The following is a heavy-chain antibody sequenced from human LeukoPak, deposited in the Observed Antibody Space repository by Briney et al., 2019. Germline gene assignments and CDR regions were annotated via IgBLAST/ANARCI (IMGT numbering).Heavy chain of an antibody. CDR1: GGTFSSYA. J-gene: IGHJ6*02. Sequence: SVKVSCKASGGTFSSYAISWERQAPGQGLEWMGRIIPIFGIANYAQKFQGRVTITADKSTSTACMELSSLRSEDTAVYYCAREGNWEDFGVVHYYYYYGMDVWGQGTTVTVSS. V-gene: IGHV1-69*04. CDR3: AREGNWEDFGVVHYYYYYGMDV. CDR2: IIPIFGIA. D-gene: IGHD3-3*01.